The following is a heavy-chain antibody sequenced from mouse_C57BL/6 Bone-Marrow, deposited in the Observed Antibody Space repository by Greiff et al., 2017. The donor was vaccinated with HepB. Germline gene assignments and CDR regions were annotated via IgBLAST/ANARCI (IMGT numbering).Heavy chain of an antibody. CDR2: IYPRSGNT. CDR1: GYTFTSYG. V-gene: IGHV1-81*01. D-gene: IGHD2-4*01. J-gene: IGHJ2*01. CDR3: AREDYDGDYFDY. Sequence: QVQLQQSGAELARPGASVKLSCKASGYTFTSYGISWVKQRTGQGLEWIGEIYPRSGNTYYNEKFKGKATLTADKSSSTAYMALRSLTSEDSAVYFCAREDYDGDYFDYWGQGTTLTVSS.